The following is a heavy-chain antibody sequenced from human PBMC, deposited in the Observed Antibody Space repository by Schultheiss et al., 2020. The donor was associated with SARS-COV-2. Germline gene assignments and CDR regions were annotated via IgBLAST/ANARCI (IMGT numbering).Heavy chain of an antibody. CDR2: IYYSGST. V-gene: IGHV4-39*01. CDR1: GGSISSSSYY. J-gene: IGHJ4*02. CDR3: ARHYSGYSGGWYAFDY. Sequence: SQTLSLTCTVSGGSISSSSYYWGWIRQPPGKGLEWIGSIYYSGSTYYNPSLKSRVTISVDTSKNQFSLKLSSVTAADTAVYYCARHYSGYSGGWYAFDYWGQGTLVTVSS. D-gene: IGHD6-19*01.